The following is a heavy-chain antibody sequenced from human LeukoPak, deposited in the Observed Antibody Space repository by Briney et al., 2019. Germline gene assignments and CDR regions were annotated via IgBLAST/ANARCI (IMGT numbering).Heavy chain of an antibody. CDR2: ISYDGSNK. CDR1: GFTFSSYG. J-gene: IGHJ4*02. V-gene: IGHV3-30*18. D-gene: IGHD4/OR15-4a*01. CDR3: AKEMYLVLDVPVYFDY. Sequence: PGRSLRLSCAASGFTFSSYGMHWVRQAPGKGLEWVAVISYDGSNKYYADSVKGRFTISRDNSKNTLYLQMNSLRAEDTAVYYCAKEMYLVLDVPVYFDYWGQGTLVTVSS.